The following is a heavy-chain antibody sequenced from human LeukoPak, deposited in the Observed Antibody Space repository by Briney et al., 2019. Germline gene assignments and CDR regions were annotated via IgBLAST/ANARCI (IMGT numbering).Heavy chain of an antibody. CDR2: INHSGST. Sequence: PSETLSLTCTVSGGSISSYYWSWIRQPPGKGLGWIGEINHSGSTNYNPSLKSRVTISVDTSKNQFSLKLSSVTAADTAVYYCAREWCDSSSPYYFDYWGQGTLVTVSS. CDR1: GGSISSYY. CDR3: AREWCDSSSPYYFDY. V-gene: IGHV4-34*01. J-gene: IGHJ4*02. D-gene: IGHD3-22*01.